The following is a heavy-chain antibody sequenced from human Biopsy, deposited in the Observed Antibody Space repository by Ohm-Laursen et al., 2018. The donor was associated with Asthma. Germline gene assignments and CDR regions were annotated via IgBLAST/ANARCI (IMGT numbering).Heavy chain of an antibody. J-gene: IGHJ4*02. V-gene: IGHV1-69*13. Sequence: GASVKVSCKSLGGTFNTYVIGWVRQAPGQGLEWMGGINPVFGTTTYPQKFQDRVTITADDSTSTVYMELSSLRSEDTAEYYCARKAGSCISRTCYSLDFWGQGTLVTVSS. CDR2: INPVFGTT. D-gene: IGHD2-2*01. CDR3: ARKAGSCISRTCYSLDF. CDR1: GGTFNTYV.